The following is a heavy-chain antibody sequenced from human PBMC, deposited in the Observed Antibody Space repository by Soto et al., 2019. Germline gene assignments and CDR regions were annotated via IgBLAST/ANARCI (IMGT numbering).Heavy chain of an antibody. J-gene: IGHJ5*02. Sequence: SETLSLTCTVSGGSISRYFWSWIRHSPGKGLEWIGYIFYTGSTTYNPSLKSRVTISIDTSKNQFSLKLSSLTAADTAVYYCAHFSDLEWFDPWGQGTLVTVSS. CDR2: IFYTGST. V-gene: IGHV4-59*01. CDR3: AHFSDLEWFDP. D-gene: IGHD2-21*01. CDR1: GGSISRYF.